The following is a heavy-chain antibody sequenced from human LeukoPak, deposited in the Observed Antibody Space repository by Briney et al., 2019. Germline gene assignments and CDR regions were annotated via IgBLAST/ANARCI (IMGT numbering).Heavy chain of an antibody. Sequence: RAGGSLRLSCAASGFTFSSYAMHWVRQAPGKGLEYVSAISSNGGSTYYANSVKGRFTISRDNSKNTLYLQVGSLRAEDMAVYYCAKDLLRGAYGMDVWGQGTTVTVSS. CDR3: AKDLLRGAYGMDV. CDR1: GFTFSSYA. D-gene: IGHD3-10*01. J-gene: IGHJ6*02. V-gene: IGHV3-64*01. CDR2: ISSNGGST.